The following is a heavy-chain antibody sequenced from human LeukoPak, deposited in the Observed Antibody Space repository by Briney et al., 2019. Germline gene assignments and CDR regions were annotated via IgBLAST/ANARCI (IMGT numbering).Heavy chain of an antibody. CDR1: GYTFTGYY. CDR3: ARSVVGATWVDY. J-gene: IGHJ4*02. D-gene: IGHD1-26*01. Sequence: ASVKVSCKASGYTFTGYYMHWVRQAPGQGGEWMGWINPNSGGTNYAQKFQGRVTMTRDTSISTAYMELSRLRSDDTAVYYCARSVVGATWVDYWGQGTLVTVSS. V-gene: IGHV1-2*02. CDR2: INPNSGGT.